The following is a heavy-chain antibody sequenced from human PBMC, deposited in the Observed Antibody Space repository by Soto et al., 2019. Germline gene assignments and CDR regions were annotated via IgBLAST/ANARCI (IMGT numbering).Heavy chain of an antibody. Sequence: VQVVESGGGLIQPGGSLRLSCAASGFTVSSNHMTWVRQAPGRGPEWVSTIYYNGNTFYADSVKGRFTISRDNYKNMLYLQMNSLRAEDTALYYCPRGVDTANVGYWGQGTLVTVSS. J-gene: IGHJ4*02. V-gene: IGHV3-53*01. CDR3: PRGVDTANVGY. CDR2: IYYNGNT. CDR1: GFTVSSNH. D-gene: IGHD5-18*01.